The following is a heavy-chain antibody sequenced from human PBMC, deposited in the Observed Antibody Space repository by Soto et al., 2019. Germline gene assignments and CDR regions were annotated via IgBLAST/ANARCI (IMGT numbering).Heavy chain of an antibody. CDR1: GYTFTSYG. V-gene: IGHV1-18*01. Sequence: VKVSCKASGYTFTSYGISWVRQAPGQGLEWMGWISAYNGNTNYAQKLQGRVTMTTDTSTSTAYMELRSLRSDDTAVYYCARDRTIYLTYYFDYWGQGTLVTVSS. J-gene: IGHJ4*02. CDR2: ISAYNGNT. CDR3: ARDRTIYLTYYFDY. D-gene: IGHD3-9*01.